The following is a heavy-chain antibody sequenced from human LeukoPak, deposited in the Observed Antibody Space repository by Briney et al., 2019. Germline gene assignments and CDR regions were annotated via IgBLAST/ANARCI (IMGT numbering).Heavy chain of an antibody. J-gene: IGHJ4*02. CDR2: IYYSGST. D-gene: IGHD1-26*01. CDR1: GGSISSYY. CDR3: ARQYSGSYGFDY. Sequence: SETLSLTSTVSGGSISSYYWSWIRQPPGKGLEWIGYIYYSGSTNYNPSLKSRVTISVDTSKNQLSLRLSSVTAADTAVYYCARQYSGSYGFDYWGQGTLVTVSS. V-gene: IGHV4-59*01.